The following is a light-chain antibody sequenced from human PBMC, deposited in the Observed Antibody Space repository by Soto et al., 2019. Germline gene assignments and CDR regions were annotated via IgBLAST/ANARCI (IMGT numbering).Light chain of an antibody. Sequence: EIVLTQSPGTLSLSPGERATLSCRASQSVSSSYLAWYQQTPGQAPRLLIYATSTRATGIPDRFSGSGSGTDFTLTISRLEPEDFAVYYCQQCDDSPVTFGQGTKVEIK. J-gene: IGKJ1*01. V-gene: IGKV3-20*01. CDR1: QSVSSSY. CDR3: QQCDDSPVT. CDR2: ATS.